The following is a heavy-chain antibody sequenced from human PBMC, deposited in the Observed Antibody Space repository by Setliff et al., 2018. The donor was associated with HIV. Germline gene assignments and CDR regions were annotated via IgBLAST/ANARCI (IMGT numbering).Heavy chain of an antibody. CDR2: ISWNSGGI. D-gene: IGHD3-22*01. J-gene: IGHJ4*02. CDR3: AREGGSSGYCGYFDY. CDR1: RFTFDDYA. Sequence: PGGSLRLSCAASRFTFDDYAMHWVRQAPGKGLEWVSGISWNSGGIFYADSVKGRFTISRDNAKNSLYLQINSLRDEDTAVYYCAREGGSSGYCGYFDYWGQGTLVTVSS. V-gene: IGHV3-9*01.